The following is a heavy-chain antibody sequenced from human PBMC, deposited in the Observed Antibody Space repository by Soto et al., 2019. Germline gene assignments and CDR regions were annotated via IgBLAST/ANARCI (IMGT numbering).Heavy chain of an antibody. CDR2: IYYSGST. Sequence: SETLSLTCTVSGGSISSSSYYWGWIRQPPGKGLEWIGSIYYSGSTYYNPSLKSRVTISVDTSKNQFSLKLSSVTAADTAVYYCARSYYYDSSGYHFDYWGQGTLVT. V-gene: IGHV4-39*01. CDR1: GGSISSSSYY. D-gene: IGHD3-22*01. CDR3: ARSYYYDSSGYHFDY. J-gene: IGHJ4*02.